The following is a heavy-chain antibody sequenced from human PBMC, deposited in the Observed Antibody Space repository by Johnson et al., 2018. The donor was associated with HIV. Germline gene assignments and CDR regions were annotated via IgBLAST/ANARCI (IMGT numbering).Heavy chain of an antibody. CDR3: AKGGGSSWSDAFDI. J-gene: IGHJ3*02. V-gene: IGHV3-9*01. CDR1: GFTFDDYA. CDR2: ISWNSGSI. Sequence: VESGGGVVRPGGSPRLSCAASGFTFDDYAMHWVRQAPGKGLEWVSGISWNSGSIGYADSVKGRFTISRDNAKNSLYLQMNSLRAEDTAVYYCAKGGGSSWSDAFDIWGQGTMVTVSS. D-gene: IGHD6-13*01.